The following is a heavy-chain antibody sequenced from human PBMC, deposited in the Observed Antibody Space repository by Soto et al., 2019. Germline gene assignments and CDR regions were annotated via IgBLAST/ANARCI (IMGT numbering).Heavy chain of an antibody. Sequence: SVKVSCKASGGTFSSYAISWVRQAPGQGLEWMGGIIPIFGTANYAQKFQGRVTITADESTSTAYMELSSLRSEDTAVYYCARGGSMDTAMVMPYYYYYYGMDVWGQGTTVTVSS. D-gene: IGHD5-18*01. CDR1: GGTFSSYA. CDR3: ARGGSMDTAMVMPYYYYYYGMDV. J-gene: IGHJ6*02. V-gene: IGHV1-69*13. CDR2: IIPIFGTA.